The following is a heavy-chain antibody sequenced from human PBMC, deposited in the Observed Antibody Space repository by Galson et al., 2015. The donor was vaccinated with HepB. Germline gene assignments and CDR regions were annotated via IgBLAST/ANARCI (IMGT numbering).Heavy chain of an antibody. Sequence: SVKVSCKASGGPFNTYAISWVRQAPGQGLEWMGGIIPILHIRNYAQRYQGRVTITRDTFANKAYMELSSLRSEDTAVYYCAKDRPEYGIVGATGFDYWGQGTLVSVSS. V-gene: IGHV1-69*10. CDR2: IIPILHIR. CDR3: AKDRPEYGIVGATGFDY. CDR1: GGPFNTYA. D-gene: IGHD1-26*01. J-gene: IGHJ4*02.